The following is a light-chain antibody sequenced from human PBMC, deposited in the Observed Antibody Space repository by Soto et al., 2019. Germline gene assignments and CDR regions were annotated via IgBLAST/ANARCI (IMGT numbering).Light chain of an antibody. CDR3: QQYGSSSWT. J-gene: IGKJ1*01. CDR1: QSVSRSY. Sequence: EIVLTQSPGTLSLSPGERATLSCRASQSVSRSYLAWYHQKPGQAPRLLIEGTSSRATAIPDRFSGSGSGTDFTLTISRLEPEDFAVYYCQQYGSSSWTFGQGTKVEIK. CDR2: GTS. V-gene: IGKV3-20*01.